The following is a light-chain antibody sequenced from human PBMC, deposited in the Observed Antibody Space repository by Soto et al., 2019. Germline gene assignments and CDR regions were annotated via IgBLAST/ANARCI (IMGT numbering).Light chain of an antibody. CDR2: DAS. Sequence: EIVLTQSPATLSLSPGERATLSCRASQSVSSYLAWYQQKPGQAPRLLIYDASNRATGIPARFSGSGSGTDLTLTISSLEPEDFVVYYCQQRSKWPPYTFGEGTKLEIK. CDR3: QQRSKWPPYT. V-gene: IGKV3-11*01. CDR1: QSVSSY. J-gene: IGKJ2*01.